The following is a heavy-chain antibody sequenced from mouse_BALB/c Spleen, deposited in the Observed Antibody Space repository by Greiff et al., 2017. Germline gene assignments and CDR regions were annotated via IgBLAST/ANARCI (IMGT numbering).Heavy chain of an antibody. CDR2: ISDGGSYT. J-gene: IGHJ1*01. CDR1: GFTFSDYY. V-gene: IGHV5-4*02. D-gene: IGHD1-2*01. Sequence: DVQLVESGGGLVKPGGSLKLSCAASGFTFSDYYMYWVRQTPEKRLEWVATISDGGSYTYYPDSVKGRFTISRDNAKNNLYLQMSSLKSEDTAMYYCARVRFITTATSNWYFDVWGAGTTVTVSS. CDR3: ARVRFITTATSNWYFDV.